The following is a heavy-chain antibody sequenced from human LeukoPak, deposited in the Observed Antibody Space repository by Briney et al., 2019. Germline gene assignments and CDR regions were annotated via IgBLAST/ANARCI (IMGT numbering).Heavy chain of an antibody. CDR3: TRHGRTGTTNY. D-gene: IGHD1-7*01. V-gene: IGHV3-73*01. CDR1: GFTFSGSA. CDR2: IRSKANSYAT. Sequence: PGGSLRLSCAASGFTFSGSAMHWVRQASGKGLGWVGRIRSKANSYATAYAASVKGRFTISRDDSKNTAYLQMNSLKTEDTAVYYCTRHGRTGTTNYWGQGTLVTVSS. J-gene: IGHJ4*02.